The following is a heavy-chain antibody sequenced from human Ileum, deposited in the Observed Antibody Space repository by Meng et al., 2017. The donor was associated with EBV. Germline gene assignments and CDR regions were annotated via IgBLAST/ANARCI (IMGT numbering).Heavy chain of an antibody. Sequence: VGSACGSLAPWVSRSFCCASFGFSVSSNDRRPVRKAPGKGLECDYFMYTEDSPYLAGPVKDRFTISRDNSKNTLYLQMNSVRGVDTAVYYGESKFEAYDHWGQGTLVTVSS. CDR2: MYTEDSP. J-gene: IGHJ4*02. CDR1: GFSVSSND. V-gene: IGHV3-53*01. CDR3: ESKFEAYDH. D-gene: IGHD5-12*01.